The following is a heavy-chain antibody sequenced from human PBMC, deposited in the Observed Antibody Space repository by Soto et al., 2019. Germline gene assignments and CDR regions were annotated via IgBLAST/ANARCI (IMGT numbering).Heavy chain of an antibody. CDR2: ISSSGGST. D-gene: IGHD3-10*01. Sequence: GGSLRLSCAASGSTFSTYAMSWVRQAPGKGLEWVSGISSSGGSTNHADSVKGRFIISRDNSKNMVYLQMNSLRAEDTAVYYCACLAWFGDPVPPFDCWGQGIVVTVSS. J-gene: IGHJ4*02. V-gene: IGHV3-23*01. CDR1: GSTFSTYA. CDR3: ACLAWFGDPVPPFDC.